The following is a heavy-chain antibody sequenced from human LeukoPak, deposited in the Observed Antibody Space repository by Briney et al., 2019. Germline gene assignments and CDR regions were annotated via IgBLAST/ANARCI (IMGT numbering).Heavy chain of an antibody. CDR2: IYSRGST. J-gene: IGHJ4*02. CDR1: GGSISSHY. Sequence: SETLSLTCTVSGGSISSHYWDWIRQPAGKGLEWIGRIYSRGSTNYNSSLKSRVTMSLDTSKNEFLLNLRSVTAADTAVYYCARETSGWYYFDYWGQGTPVTVSS. D-gene: IGHD6-19*01. CDR3: ARETSGWYYFDY. V-gene: IGHV4-4*07.